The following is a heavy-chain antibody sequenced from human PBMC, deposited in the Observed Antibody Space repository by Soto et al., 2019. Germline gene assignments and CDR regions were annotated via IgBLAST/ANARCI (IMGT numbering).Heavy chain of an antibody. Sequence: SETLSLTCTVSGGSISSYYWSWIRQPPGKGLEWIGYIYYSGSTNYNPSLKSRVTISVDTSKNQFSLKLSSVTAADTALYYCASSEVYYYDSSGYLLDYWGQGTLVTVSS. D-gene: IGHD3-22*01. V-gene: IGHV4-59*01. J-gene: IGHJ4*02. CDR3: ASSEVYYYDSSGYLLDY. CDR1: GGSISSYY. CDR2: IYYSGST.